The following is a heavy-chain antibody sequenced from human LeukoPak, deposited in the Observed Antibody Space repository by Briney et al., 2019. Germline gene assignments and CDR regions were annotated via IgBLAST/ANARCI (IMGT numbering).Heavy chain of an antibody. Sequence: GGSLTLSCAASGFTFSSYAMSWVRQAPGTGLQWVSTIGGYGSSIFYEDSVKGRFTISRDNSKNTLYLQMNSLRAEDTAVYYCAKSNSYSSGWYWYYFDYWGQGTLVTVSS. J-gene: IGHJ4*02. D-gene: IGHD6-19*01. CDR2: IGGYGSSI. CDR1: GFTFSSYA. V-gene: IGHV3-23*01. CDR3: AKSNSYSSGWYWYYFDY.